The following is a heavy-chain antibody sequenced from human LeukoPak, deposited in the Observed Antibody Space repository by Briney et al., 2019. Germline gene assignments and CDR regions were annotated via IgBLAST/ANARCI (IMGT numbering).Heavy chain of an antibody. J-gene: IGHJ4*02. CDR2: INPNSGGT. V-gene: IGHV1-2*02. CDR1: GYTFTGYY. D-gene: IGHD2-2*01. Sequence: ASVKVSCKXSGYTFTGYYMHWVRQAPGQGLEWMGWINPNSGGTNYSQKFQGRVTMTRDTSISTAYMELSRLRSDDTAVYYCARDQLLLGVDYWGQRTLVTVSS. CDR3: ARDQLLLGVDY.